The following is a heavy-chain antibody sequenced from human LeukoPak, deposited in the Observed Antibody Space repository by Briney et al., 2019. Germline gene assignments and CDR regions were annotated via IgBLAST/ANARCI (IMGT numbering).Heavy chain of an antibody. CDR2: INPSSGHT. CDR3: VRVAGYYYYHMDV. Sequence: ASVKVSCKASGYTFTGYYMHWVRQAPGQGLEWMGWINPSSGHTGYPQKFRGRVTMTRDTSINTAYMELTSLTSDDTAVYYCVRVAGYYYYHMDVWGKGTTVSISS. J-gene: IGHJ6*03. CDR1: GYTFTGYY. D-gene: IGHD2-15*01. V-gene: IGHV1-2*02.